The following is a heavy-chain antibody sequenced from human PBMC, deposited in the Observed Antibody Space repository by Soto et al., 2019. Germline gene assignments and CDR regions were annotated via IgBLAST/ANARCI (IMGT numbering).Heavy chain of an antibody. D-gene: IGHD3-22*01. Sequence: ASVKVSCKASGYTFTSYGISWVRQAPGQGLEWMGWISDYNSNTNYAQKLQGRVTMTTDTYTSTAYMELRSLRSDDTAVYYCSRDRYYYDSSGYRNYYFDYWGQGTLVTVSS. CDR3: SRDRYYYDSSGYRNYYFDY. J-gene: IGHJ4*02. CDR1: GYTFTSYG. CDR2: ISDYNSNT. V-gene: IGHV1-18*01.